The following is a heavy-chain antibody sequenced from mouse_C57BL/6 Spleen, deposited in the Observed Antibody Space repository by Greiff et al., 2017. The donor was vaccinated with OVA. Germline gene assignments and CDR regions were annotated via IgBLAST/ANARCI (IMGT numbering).Heavy chain of an antibody. CDR2: INPNNGGT. Sequence: VQLQQSGPELVKPGASVKISCKASGYTFTDYYMNWVKQSHGKSLEWIGDINPNNGGTSYNQKFKGKATLTVDKSSSTAYMELRSLTSEDSAVYYCARSGDYSNPAYWGQGTLVTVSA. V-gene: IGHV1-26*01. D-gene: IGHD2-5*01. CDR1: GYTFTDYY. CDR3: ARSGDYSNPAY. J-gene: IGHJ3*01.